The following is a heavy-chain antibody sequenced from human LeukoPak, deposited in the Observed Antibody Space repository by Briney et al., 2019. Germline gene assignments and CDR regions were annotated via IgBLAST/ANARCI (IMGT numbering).Heavy chain of an antibody. J-gene: IGHJ4*02. CDR3: ARASSRYFDLDN. V-gene: IGHV1-18*01. D-gene: IGHD3-9*01. CDR2: NSAYNGNT. CDR1: GYTFITYV. Sequence: ASVKVSCKASGYTFITYVITWVRQAPGQGLECMGWNSAYNGNTNYAQKFQGRVTMTTDTSTNTAYMELRSLRSDDTAMYYCARASSRYFDLDNWGRGTLVTVSS.